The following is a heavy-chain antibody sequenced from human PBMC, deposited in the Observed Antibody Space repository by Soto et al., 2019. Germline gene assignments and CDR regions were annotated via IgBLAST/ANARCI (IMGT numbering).Heavy chain of an antibody. Sequence: GTLSLTCTVSGGSISSNYWTWIRQPPGKGLEWIGYVYNSGSTNYNPSLKSRVTISEDTSKSQFSLKVNSMAAADTAVYYCARYRREAVAGYTLDNWGQGILVTVS. J-gene: IGHJ4*02. CDR3: ARYRREAVAGYTLDN. CDR1: GGSISSNY. D-gene: IGHD6-13*01. CDR2: VYNSGST. V-gene: IGHV4-59*01.